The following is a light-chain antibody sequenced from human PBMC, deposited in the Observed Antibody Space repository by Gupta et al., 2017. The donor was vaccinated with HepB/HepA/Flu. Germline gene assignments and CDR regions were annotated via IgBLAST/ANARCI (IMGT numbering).Light chain of an antibody. V-gene: IGKV1-27*01. J-gene: IGKJ3*01. CDR2: AAS. CDR3: QRYFSGLFT. Sequence: DIRMTQSPSSLSASVGDRVTITCRASQGISNYLAWYQHKPGKVPNLLIYAASTLQSGVPSRFSGSGSGTDFTLTISSLQPEDVATYYCQRYFSGLFTFGPGTKVDIK. CDR1: QGISNY.